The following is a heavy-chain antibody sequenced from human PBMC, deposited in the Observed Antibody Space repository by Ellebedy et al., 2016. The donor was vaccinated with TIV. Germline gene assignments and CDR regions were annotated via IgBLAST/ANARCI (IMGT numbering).Heavy chain of an antibody. CDR3: ARDKSPTMIALDF. J-gene: IGHJ4*02. CDR2: INAGNGNT. Sequence: ASVKVSCKASGYTFTTFALHWVRHPPGQSLEWLGWINAGNGNTIYSPKFQGRVNITRDTSASTAYMELNSLGSEETAIYYCARDKSPTMIALDFWGQGTLVTVSS. CDR1: GYTFTTFA. V-gene: IGHV1-3*01. D-gene: IGHD3-22*01.